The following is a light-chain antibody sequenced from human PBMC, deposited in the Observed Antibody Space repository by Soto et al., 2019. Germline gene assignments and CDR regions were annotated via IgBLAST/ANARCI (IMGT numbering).Light chain of an antibody. CDR2: GNS. CDR1: SSNIGAGYD. V-gene: IGLV1-40*02. J-gene: IGLJ7*01. CDR3: QSYDSSLSGAV. Sequence: QSVVTQPHSVSGAPGQRVTISCSGSSSNIGAGYDVHWYQQLPGTAPKLLIYGNSNRPSGVPDRFSGSKSGTSASLAITGLQAEDESHYYCQSYDSSLSGAVFGGGTQLTVL.